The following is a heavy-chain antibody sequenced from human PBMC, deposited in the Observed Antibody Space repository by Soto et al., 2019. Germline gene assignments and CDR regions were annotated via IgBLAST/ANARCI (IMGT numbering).Heavy chain of an antibody. D-gene: IGHD6-13*01. CDR2: IYYSGST. CDR3: ARYRREAVAGYTLDN. V-gene: IGHV4-59*01. Sequence: PSEPLCLTCTVSVGSISSYYWSGIRQPPGKGLEWIGYIYYSGSTNYNPSLKSRVTISVDTSKNQFSLKLSSVTAADTAVYYCARYRREAVAGYTLDNWGQGILVTVSS. CDR1: VGSISSYY. J-gene: IGHJ4*02.